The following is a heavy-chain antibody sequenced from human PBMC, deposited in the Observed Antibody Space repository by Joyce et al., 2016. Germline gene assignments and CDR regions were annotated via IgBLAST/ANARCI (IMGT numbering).Heavy chain of an antibody. CDR2: THYPRST. D-gene: IGHD6-19*01. V-gene: IGHV4-59*11. Sequence: QVQLQESGPGLVRPSETLSLTCTVSGGSMTSHFWSWFRQPPGRGLEWVALTHYPRSTIYNPSLKSRATISLDTSETQFSLKLTSVTAADTAVYYCAGGTGWLADSWGQGTLVTVSS. J-gene: IGHJ5*01. CDR1: GGSMTSHF. CDR3: AGGTGWLADS.